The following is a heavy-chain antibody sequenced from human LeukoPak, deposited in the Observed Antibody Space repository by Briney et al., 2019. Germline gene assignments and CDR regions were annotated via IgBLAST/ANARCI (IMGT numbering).Heavy chain of an antibody. J-gene: IGHJ6*02. Sequence: SVKVSCKASGYSFTDYGISWVRQAPGQGLEWMGGIIPMFGTANFAQKFQGRVTITADESTSTAYMELSSLRSEDTAVYYCARGLWNSGYDLSRAFYYYGMDVWGQGTTVTVSS. CDR1: GYSFTDYG. V-gene: IGHV1-69*13. CDR2: IIPMFGTA. D-gene: IGHD5-12*01. CDR3: ARGLWNSGYDLSRAFYYYGMDV.